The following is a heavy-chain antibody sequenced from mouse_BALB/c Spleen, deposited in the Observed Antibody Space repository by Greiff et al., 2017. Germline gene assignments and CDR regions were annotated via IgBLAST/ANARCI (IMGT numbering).Heavy chain of an antibody. CDR3: TTLFDV. V-gene: IGHV6-6*02. J-gene: IGHJ1*01. Sequence: EVKVEESGGGLVQPGGSMKLSCVASGFTFSNYWMNWVRQSPEKGLEWVAEIRLKCNNYATHYAESVKGRFTISRDDAKSSVYLQMNNVRAEDTGIYYCTTLFDVWGAGTTVTVSS. CDR2: IRLKCNNYAT. CDR1: GFTFSNYW.